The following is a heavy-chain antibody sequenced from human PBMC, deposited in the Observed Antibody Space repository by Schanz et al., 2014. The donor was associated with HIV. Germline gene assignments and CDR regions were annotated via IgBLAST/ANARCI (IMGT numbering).Heavy chain of an antibody. V-gene: IGHV1-46*01. CDR2: INPSGVTT. Sequence: QVHLVQSGAEVKKSGASVKVSCKASGYSFSSYGLSWVRQAPGQGLEWTGIINPSGVTTAFAQKFQGRLTLTRDTSTNTVYMELTSLRSDDTAVYYCASGRRSGIGWRMDVWGQGTTVTVSS. D-gene: IGHD6-19*01. J-gene: IGHJ6*02. CDR3: ASGRRSGIGWRMDV. CDR1: GYSFSSYG.